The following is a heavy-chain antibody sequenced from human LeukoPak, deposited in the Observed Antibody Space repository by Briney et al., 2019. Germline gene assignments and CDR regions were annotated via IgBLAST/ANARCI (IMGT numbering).Heavy chain of an antibody. Sequence: PSETLSLTCAVYGDSFSGYYWSWIRQPPGKGLEWIAEINHRGTTHYNPSLKSRVNISADTSRNQFSLHLDSVTAADTAVYYCARSWAGMYYPFYYFDYWGQGTLVSVSS. CDR2: INHRGTT. CDR3: ARSWAGMYYPFYYFDY. V-gene: IGHV4-34*01. CDR1: GDSFSGYY. D-gene: IGHD1-26*01. J-gene: IGHJ4*02.